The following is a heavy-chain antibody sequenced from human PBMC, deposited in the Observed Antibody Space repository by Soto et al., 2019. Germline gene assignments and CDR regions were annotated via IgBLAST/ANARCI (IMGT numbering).Heavy chain of an antibody. CDR3: ARDPRSGSYFFDY. D-gene: IGHD1-26*01. CDR1: GGSISSYY. CDR2: IYYSGST. V-gene: IGHV4-59*01. Sequence: LSRTCTVSGGSISSYYWSWIRQPPGKGLEWIGYIYYSGSTNYNPSLKSRVTISVDTSKNQFSLKLSSVTAADTAVYYCARDPRSGSYFFDYWGQGTLVTVSS. J-gene: IGHJ4*02.